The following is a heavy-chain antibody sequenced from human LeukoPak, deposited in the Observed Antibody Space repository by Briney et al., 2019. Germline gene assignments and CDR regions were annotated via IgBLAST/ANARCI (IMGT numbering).Heavy chain of an antibody. D-gene: IGHD2-8*01. CDR2: IIPIFGTA. Sequence: ASVKVSCKASGVTFSSYAISWVRQAPGQGLEWMGRIIPIFGTANYAQKFQGRVTITTDESTSTAYMELSSLRSEDTAVYYCARDSVLMVYATPNDAFDIWGQGTMVTVSS. J-gene: IGHJ3*02. V-gene: IGHV1-69*05. CDR1: GVTFSSYA. CDR3: ARDSVLMVYATPNDAFDI.